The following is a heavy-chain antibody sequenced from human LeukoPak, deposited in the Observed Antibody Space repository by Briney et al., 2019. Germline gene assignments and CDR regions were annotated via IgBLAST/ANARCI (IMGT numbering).Heavy chain of an antibody. CDR1: GYTSTSYY. J-gene: IGHJ4*02. Sequence: ASVKVSCKASGYTSTSYYMHWVRQAPGQGLEWMGIINPSGGSTSYAQKFQGRVTMTRDTSTSTVYMELSSLRSEDTAVYYCARAKLPYCSGGGCYSVAFDYWGQGTLVTVSS. CDR2: INPSGGST. D-gene: IGHD2-15*01. CDR3: ARAKLPYCSGGGCYSVAFDY. V-gene: IGHV1-46*01.